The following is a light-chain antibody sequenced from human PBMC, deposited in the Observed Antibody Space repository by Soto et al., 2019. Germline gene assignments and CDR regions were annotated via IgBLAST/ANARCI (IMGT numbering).Light chain of an antibody. CDR1: QSVRRN. Sequence: EIVMTQSPATLSVSPGERATLSCRASQSVRRNLAWYQQKPGQAPRLLIYGASKRATGIPARFSGSGSGTDFTLTISSLEPEDFAVYYRQQRYTLITFGPGTKVDIK. V-gene: IGKV3D-15*01. CDR2: GAS. CDR3: QQRYTLIT. J-gene: IGKJ3*01.